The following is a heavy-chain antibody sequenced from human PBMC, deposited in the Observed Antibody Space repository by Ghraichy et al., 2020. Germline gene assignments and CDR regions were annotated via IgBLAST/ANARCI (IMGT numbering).Heavy chain of an antibody. Sequence: GGSLRLSCAASGFTFSNYGMHWVRQAPGKGLEWVAFVSYDGDIKLYADSVKGRFTISRDNSENSLYVQMNSLTAEDTAVYYCAKDLKGRYISGWYSGMDVWGQGTTVTVSS. CDR2: VSYDGDIK. D-gene: IGHD6-19*01. V-gene: IGHV3-30*02. CDR1: GFTFSNYG. CDR3: AKDLKGRYISGWYSGMDV. J-gene: IGHJ6*02.